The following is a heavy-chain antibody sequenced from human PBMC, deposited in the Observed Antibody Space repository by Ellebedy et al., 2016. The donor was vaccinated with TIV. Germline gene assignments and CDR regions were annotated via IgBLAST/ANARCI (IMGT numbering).Heavy chain of an antibody. CDR3: ATGPNQDFFDY. CDR2: IYYSGST. D-gene: IGHD1-14*01. V-gene: IGHV4-59*01. Sequence: MPSETLSLTCTVAGGSISSYYWSWIRQPPGKGLEWIGYIYYSGSTNYNPSLKSRGTISLDTSKNQLSLKLSSATAADTAVYYCATGPNQDFFDYWGRGTLVTVSS. J-gene: IGHJ4*02. CDR1: GGSISSYY.